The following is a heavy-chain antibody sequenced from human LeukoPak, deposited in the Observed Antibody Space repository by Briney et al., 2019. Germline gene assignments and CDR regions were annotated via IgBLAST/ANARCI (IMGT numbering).Heavy chain of an antibody. D-gene: IGHD3-22*01. CDR1: GGSISSYY. J-gene: IGHJ4*02. CDR2: SHNSGNT. Sequence: SETLSLTCSVSGGSISSYYWSWIRQPPGKGLEWIGYSHNSGNTNYNPSLKSRVTISVDTSKNQFSLKLSSVTTADTAVYYCARHGYDSGGYQAHFDYWGQGTLVTVSS. V-gene: IGHV4-59*08. CDR3: ARHGYDSGGYQAHFDY.